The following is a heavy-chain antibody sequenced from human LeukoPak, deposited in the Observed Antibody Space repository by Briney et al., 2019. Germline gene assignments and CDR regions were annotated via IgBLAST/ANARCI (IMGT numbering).Heavy chain of an antibody. V-gene: IGHV1-2*02. Sequence: ASVKVSCKASGYTFTGYYMHWVRQAPGQGLEWMGWINPNSGETIYAQKFQGRVTMTEDTSTDTAYMELSSLRSEDTAVYYCATDRVRNYYGSGSYGGAFDIWGQGTMVTVSS. CDR2: INPNSGET. CDR1: GYTFTGYY. CDR3: ATDRVRNYYGSGSYGGAFDI. D-gene: IGHD3-10*01. J-gene: IGHJ3*02.